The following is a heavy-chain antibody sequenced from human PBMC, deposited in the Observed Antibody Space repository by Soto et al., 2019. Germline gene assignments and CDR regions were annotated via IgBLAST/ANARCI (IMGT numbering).Heavy chain of an antibody. J-gene: IGHJ5*02. CDR3: ARDSSSWYGWFDP. V-gene: IGHV3-21*01. Sequence: EVQLVESGGGLVKPGGSLRLSCAASGFTFSSYSMNWVRQAPGKGLESVSSISSSSSYIYYADSVKGRFTISRDNAKNSLYLQMNSLRAEDTAVYYCARDSSSWYGWFDPWGQGTLVTVSS. CDR2: ISSSSSYI. CDR1: GFTFSSYS. D-gene: IGHD6-13*01.